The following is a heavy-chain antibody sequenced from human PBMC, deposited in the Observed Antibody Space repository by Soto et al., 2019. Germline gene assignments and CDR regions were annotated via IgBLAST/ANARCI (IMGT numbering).Heavy chain of an antibody. CDR3: VKGLGLFYHYGMDV. CDR2: ISGSGGAT. Sequence: EVQMSESGGGLVQPGGSLRLSCAASGFTVSTYAMSWVRQAPGKGLEWVSSISGSGGATYYAGSVKGRFDISRDNSKNTLYLQMNSLRAEDTAVYYCVKGLGLFYHYGMDVWGQGTTVTVSS. D-gene: IGHD1-26*01. J-gene: IGHJ6*02. CDR1: GFTVSTYA. V-gene: IGHV3-23*01.